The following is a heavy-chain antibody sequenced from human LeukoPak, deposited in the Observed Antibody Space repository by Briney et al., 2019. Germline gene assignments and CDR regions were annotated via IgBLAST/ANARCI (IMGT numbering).Heavy chain of an antibody. J-gene: IGHJ5*02. D-gene: IGHD1-26*01. Sequence: SETLSLTCTVSGCSISSDYWNWVRQPPGKGLEWIGYIYYSGSTNYNPSLKSRVTISVDTSKNQFSLKLSSLEAADPARYYCARHACGSYYGGWFDPWGQGTLVTVSS. V-gene: IGHV4-59*08. CDR1: GCSISSDY. CDR3: ARHACGSYYGGWFDP. CDR2: IYYSGST.